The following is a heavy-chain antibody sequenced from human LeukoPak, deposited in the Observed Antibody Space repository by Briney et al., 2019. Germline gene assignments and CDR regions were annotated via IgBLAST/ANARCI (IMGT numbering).Heavy chain of an antibody. CDR3: ASRRRYSYGYYY. CDR2: INHSGST. CDR1: GGSFSGYY. V-gene: IGHV4-34*01. D-gene: IGHD5-18*01. J-gene: IGHJ4*02. Sequence: SETLSLTCAVYGGSFSGYYWSWSRQPPGKGLEWIGEINHSGSTNYNPSLKSRVTISVDTSKNQFSLKLSSVTAADTAVYYCASRRRYSYGYYYWGQGTLVTVSS.